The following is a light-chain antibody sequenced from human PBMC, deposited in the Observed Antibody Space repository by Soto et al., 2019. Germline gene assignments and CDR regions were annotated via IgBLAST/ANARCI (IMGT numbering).Light chain of an antibody. J-gene: IGLJ1*01. CDR2: DVS. Sequence: QSALTQPASVSGSPGQSITISCTGTSSDVGGYNYVSWYQQHPGKAPKVMIYDVSNRPSGVSNRCSGSKSGNTASLTISGLQAEDEADDYCSSYTSSSFYVFGTGTKVTVL. CDR3: SSYTSSSFYV. V-gene: IGLV2-14*01. CDR1: SSDVGGYNY.